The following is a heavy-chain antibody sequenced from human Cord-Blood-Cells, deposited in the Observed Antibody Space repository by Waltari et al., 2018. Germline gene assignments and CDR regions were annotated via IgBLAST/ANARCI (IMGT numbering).Heavy chain of an antibody. CDR2: ISYDGSNK. J-gene: IGHJ4*02. V-gene: IGHV3-30-3*01. D-gene: IGHD6-19*01. CDR3: ARIIAVAGPFDY. Sequence: QVQLVESGGGVVQPGRSMRLSCAASGFTFSSYAMHWVRQAPGTGLEWVAVISYDGSNKYYADSVKGRFTISRDNSKNTLYLQMNSLRAEDTAVYYCARIIAVAGPFDYWGQGTLVTVSS. CDR1: GFTFSSYA.